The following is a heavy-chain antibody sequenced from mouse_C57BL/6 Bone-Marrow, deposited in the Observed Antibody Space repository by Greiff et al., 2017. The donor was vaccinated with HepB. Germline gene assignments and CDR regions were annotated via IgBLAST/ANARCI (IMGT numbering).Heavy chain of an antibody. CDR3: TDYGYDGGLYAMDY. V-gene: IGHV6-3*01. CDR1: GFTFSNYW. D-gene: IGHD2-2*01. CDR2: IRLKSDNYAT. Sequence: EVMLVESGGGLVQPGGSMKLSCVASGFTFSNYWMNWVRQSPEKGLEWVAQIRLKSDNYATHYAESVKGRFTISRDDSKSSVYLQMNNLRAEDTGIYYCTDYGYDGGLYAMDYWGQGTSVTVSS. J-gene: IGHJ4*01.